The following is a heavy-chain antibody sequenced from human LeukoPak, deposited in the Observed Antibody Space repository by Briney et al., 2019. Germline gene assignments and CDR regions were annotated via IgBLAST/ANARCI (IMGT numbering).Heavy chain of an antibody. J-gene: IGHJ6*03. CDR1: GGSFSGYY. CDR2: INHSGST. D-gene: IGHD3-10*01. CDR3: ARGARTYYGSGRGWYYYYMDV. Sequence: PSETLSLTCAVSGGSFSGYYWCWIRQPPGKGLEWIGEINHSGSTNYNPSLKSRVTISVDTSKNQFSLKLSSVTAADTAVYYCARGARTYYGSGRGWYYYYMDVWGKGTTVTVSS. V-gene: IGHV4-34*01.